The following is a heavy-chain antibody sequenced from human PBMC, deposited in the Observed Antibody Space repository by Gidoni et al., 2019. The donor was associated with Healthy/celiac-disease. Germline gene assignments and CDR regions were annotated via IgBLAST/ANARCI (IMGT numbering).Heavy chain of an antibody. J-gene: IGHJ4*02. CDR1: GFTSSNAS. V-gene: IGHV3-15*01. CDR3: TTDFQYYYDSSGYYFTPY. CDR2: IKSKTDGGTT. Sequence: EVQLVESGGGLVKPGGSLRLSCAASGFTSSNASISWVRQAPGKGLEWVGRIKSKTDGGTTDYAAPVKGRFTISRDDSKNTLYLQMNSLKTEDTAVYYCTTDFQYYYDSSGYYFTPYWGQGTLVTVSS. D-gene: IGHD3-22*01.